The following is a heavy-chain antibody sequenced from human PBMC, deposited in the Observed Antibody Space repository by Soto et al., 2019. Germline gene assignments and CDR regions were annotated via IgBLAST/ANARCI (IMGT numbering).Heavy chain of an antibody. Sequence: GGSLRLSCAASGFTFSSYGMHWVRQAPGKGLEWVAVISYDGSNKYYADSVKGRFTISRDNSKNTLYLQMNSLRAEDTAVYYCAKDDNGSGSYFYYYMDVWGKGTTVTVSS. CDR2: ISYDGSNK. CDR1: GFTFSSYG. CDR3: AKDDNGSGSYFYYYMDV. D-gene: IGHD3-10*01. J-gene: IGHJ6*03. V-gene: IGHV3-30*18.